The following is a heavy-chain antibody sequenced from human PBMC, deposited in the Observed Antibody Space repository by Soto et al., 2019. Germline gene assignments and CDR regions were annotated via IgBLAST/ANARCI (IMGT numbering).Heavy chain of an antibody. V-gene: IGHV3-48*03. J-gene: IGHJ5*02. CDR2: ISSSGSTI. CDR3: ARLRAPGFDP. Sequence: GRSLRLSCAASGFTFSSYEMNWVRQAPGKGLEWVSYISSSGSTIYYADSVKGRFTISRDNAKNSLYLQMNSLRAEDTAVYYCARLRAPGFDPWGQGTLVTVSS. CDR1: GFTFSSYE. D-gene: IGHD3-10*01.